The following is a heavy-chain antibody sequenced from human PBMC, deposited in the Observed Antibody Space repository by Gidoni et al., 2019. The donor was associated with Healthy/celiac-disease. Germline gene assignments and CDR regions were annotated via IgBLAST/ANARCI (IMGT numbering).Heavy chain of an antibody. CDR3: ARGPYYYDSSGYYYGGFDY. Sequence: QVQLVQSGAEVKKPGSSVKVSCKASGGTFSSYAISWVRQAPGPGLEWMGGIIPIFGTANYAQKFQGRVTITADESTSTAYMELSSLRSEDTAVYYCARGPYYYDSSGYYYGGFDYWGQGTLVTVSS. CDR2: IIPIFGTA. V-gene: IGHV1-69*01. D-gene: IGHD3-22*01. J-gene: IGHJ4*02. CDR1: GGTFSSYA.